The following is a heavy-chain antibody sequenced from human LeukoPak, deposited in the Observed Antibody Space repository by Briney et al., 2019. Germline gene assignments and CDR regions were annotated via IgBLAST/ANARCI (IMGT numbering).Heavy chain of an antibody. V-gene: IGHV3-15*01. Sequence: GGSLRLSCAASGFTFSNDWMSWVRQAPGKGLEWAGRIKSKTDGGTTDYAAPVKGRFTISRDDSKNTLYLQMNSLKTEDTAVYYCWPAGIAGGQGTLVTVSS. CDR2: IKSKTDGGTT. CDR1: GFTFSNDW. J-gene: IGHJ4*02. D-gene: IGHD2-2*01. CDR3: WPAGIA.